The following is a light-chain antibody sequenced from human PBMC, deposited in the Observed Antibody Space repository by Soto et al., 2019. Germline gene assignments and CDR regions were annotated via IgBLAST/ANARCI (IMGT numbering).Light chain of an antibody. Sequence: DIQMTQSPSSLSASVGDRVTITCRESQSIRSYLNWYQQKPGKAPKLXIYAASSLQSGVHDRFSGSGSGTDFTLTISSLQAEDVAIYYCQQYYSTSPTFGQGTKVDI. V-gene: IGKV1-39*01. CDR1: QSIRSY. CDR2: AAS. CDR3: QQYYSTSPT. J-gene: IGKJ1*01.